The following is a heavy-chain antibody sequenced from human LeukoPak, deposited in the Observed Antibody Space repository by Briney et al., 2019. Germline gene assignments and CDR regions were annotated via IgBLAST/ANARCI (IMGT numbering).Heavy chain of an antibody. CDR3: ATMVRGVIGGGYFDY. J-gene: IGHJ4*02. Sequence: SETLSLTCTVFGGSISSSSYYWGWIRQPPGKGLEWIGSIYYSGSTYYDPSLKSRVTISVDTSKNQFSLKLSSVTAADTAVYYCATMVRGVIGGGYFDYWGQGTLVTVSS. CDR1: GGSISSSSYY. D-gene: IGHD3-10*01. V-gene: IGHV4-39*01. CDR2: IYYSGST.